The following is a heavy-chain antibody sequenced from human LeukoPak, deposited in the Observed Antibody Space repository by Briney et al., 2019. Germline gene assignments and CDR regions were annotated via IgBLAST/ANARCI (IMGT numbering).Heavy chain of an antibody. V-gene: IGHV4-4*07. Sequence: SETLSLTCTVSGGSISSYYWSWIRQPAGKGLEWIGRIYTSGSTNYNPSLKSRVTMSVDTSKNQFSLKLSSVTAADTAVYYCARTRKDYDSSGYHYFFDYWGQGTLVTVSS. CDR2: IYTSGST. CDR1: GGSISSYY. CDR3: ARTRKDYDSSGYHYFFDY. D-gene: IGHD3-22*01. J-gene: IGHJ4*02.